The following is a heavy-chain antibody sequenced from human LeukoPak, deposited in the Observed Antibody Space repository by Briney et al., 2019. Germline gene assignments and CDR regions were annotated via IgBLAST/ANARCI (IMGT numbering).Heavy chain of an antibody. CDR1: GGSISSSSYY. Sequence: SETLSITCTVSGGSISSSSYYWGWIRQPPGKGLEWIGSIYYSGSTYYNPSLKSRVTISVDTSKNQFSLKLSSVTAADTAVYYCARHILSGGDFAYYFDYWGQGTLVTVSS. CDR2: IYYSGST. J-gene: IGHJ4*02. V-gene: IGHV4-39*01. D-gene: IGHD2-21*01. CDR3: ARHILSGGDFAYYFDY.